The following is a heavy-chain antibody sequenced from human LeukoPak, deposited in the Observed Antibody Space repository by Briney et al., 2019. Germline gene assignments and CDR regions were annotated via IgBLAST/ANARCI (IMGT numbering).Heavy chain of an antibody. CDR2: FYYSGST. D-gene: IGHD4-11*01. CDR1: GGSLSSSSYY. J-gene: IGHJ5*02. Sequence: PSETLSLTCTVSGGSLSSSSYYWGWIRQPPGKGLEWIGTFYYSGSTYYNPSLKSRVTVSVDTSKNQFSLNLSSVTAADTAVYYCASLPSNPPTGWFDPWGQGTLVTVSS. V-gene: IGHV4-39*01. CDR3: ASLPSNPPTGWFDP.